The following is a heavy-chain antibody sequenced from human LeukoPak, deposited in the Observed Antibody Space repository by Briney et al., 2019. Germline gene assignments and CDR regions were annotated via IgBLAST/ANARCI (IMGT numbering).Heavy chain of an antibody. CDR1: GGSFSGYY. D-gene: IGHD6-13*01. CDR3: AMGIAAADYYFDY. Sequence: SETLSLTCAVYGGSFSGYYWSWIRQPPGKGLEWIGEINHSGSTNYNPSLKSRVIISVDTSKNQFSLKLSSVTAADTAVYYCAMGIAAADYYFDYWGQGTLVTVSS. J-gene: IGHJ4*02. CDR2: INHSGST. V-gene: IGHV4-34*01.